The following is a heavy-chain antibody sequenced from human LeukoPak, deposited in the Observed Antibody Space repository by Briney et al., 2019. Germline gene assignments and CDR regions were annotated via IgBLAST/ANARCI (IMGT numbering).Heavy chain of an antibody. CDR1: GGSISSYY. Sequence: SETLSLTCTVSGGSISSYYWSWIRQPPGKGLEWIGYIYYSGSTNYNPSLKSRVTISVDTSKNQFSLKLSSVTAADTAVYYCARGGSVDYYYYYGMDVWGQGTTVTISS. CDR3: ARGGSVDYYYYYGMDV. D-gene: IGHD1-26*01. V-gene: IGHV4-59*01. J-gene: IGHJ6*02. CDR2: IYYSGST.